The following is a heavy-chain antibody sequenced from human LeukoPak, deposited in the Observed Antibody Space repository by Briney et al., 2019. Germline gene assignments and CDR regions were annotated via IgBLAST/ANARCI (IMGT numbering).Heavy chain of an antibody. Sequence: GGSVKVSCKASGYTFNNYDIHWVRQAPGQGLEWMSVISANYGGTAYAQIVKGGFTFTSDTSTNTLYLQLSSLKSEDTAVDFCARDESSADDYVWGTYFDYWGQGPLVSVSS. CDR3: ARDESSADDYVWGTYFDY. D-gene: IGHD3-10*02. V-gene: IGHV1-46*02. J-gene: IGHJ4*02. CDR1: GYTFNNYD. CDR2: ISANYGGT.